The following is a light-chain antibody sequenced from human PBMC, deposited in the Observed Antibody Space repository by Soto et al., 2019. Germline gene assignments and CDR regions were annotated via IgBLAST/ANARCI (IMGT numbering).Light chain of an antibody. CDR1: NIGSKS. V-gene: IGLV3-21*04. Sequence: LTQPPSVSVAPGKTARITCGGNNIGSKSVHWYQQKPGQAPVLVIYYDSDRPSGIPERFSGSNSGNTATLTISRVEAGDEADYYCQVWDSSSDHLVFGGGTKLTVL. J-gene: IGLJ2*01. CDR3: QVWDSSSDHLV. CDR2: YDS.